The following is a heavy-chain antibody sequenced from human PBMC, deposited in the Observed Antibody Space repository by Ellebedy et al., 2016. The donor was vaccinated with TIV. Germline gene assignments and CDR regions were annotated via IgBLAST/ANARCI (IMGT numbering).Heavy chain of an antibody. D-gene: IGHD4-11*01. CDR1: GVTFSSYG. V-gene: IGHV3-33*06. CDR2: IWFDGSNE. Sequence: GGSLRLXXAASGVTFSSYGMHWVRQAPGKGLEWVANIWFDGSNEYYVDSVKGRFTISRDNSKNTLYLHMNSLRAEDTAVYYCAKARSTVTTPLDYWGQGTLVTVSS. CDR3: AKARSTVTTPLDY. J-gene: IGHJ4*02.